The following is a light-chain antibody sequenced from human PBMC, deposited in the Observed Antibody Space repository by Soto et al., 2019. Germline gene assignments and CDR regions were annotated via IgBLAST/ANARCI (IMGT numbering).Light chain of an antibody. V-gene: IGKV3-20*01. CDR3: QQFRT. CDR1: QSVSSSY. CDR2: GAS. J-gene: IGKJ1*01. Sequence: EFVLSQSPGTLSLSPREQATLSCRASQSVSSSYLACYQQKPGQAPRLLIYGASSRATGIPDRFSGSGSGTDFTLTISRLEPEDFAVYYCQQFRTFGQGAKVDIK.